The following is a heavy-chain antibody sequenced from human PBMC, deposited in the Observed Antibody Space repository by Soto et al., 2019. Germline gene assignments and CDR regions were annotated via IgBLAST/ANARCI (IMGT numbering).Heavy chain of an antibody. V-gene: IGHV1-46*01. CDR1: GYTFTSYY. Sequence: VASVKVSCKASGYTFTSYYMHWVRQAPGQGLEWMGIINPSGGSTSYAQKFQGRVTMTRDTSTSTVYMELSSLRSEDTAVYYCARDLVGYCSSTSCYFHYYYYGMDVWGQGTTVTVSS. D-gene: IGHD2-2*01. J-gene: IGHJ6*02. CDR2: INPSGGST. CDR3: ARDLVGYCSSTSCYFHYYYYGMDV.